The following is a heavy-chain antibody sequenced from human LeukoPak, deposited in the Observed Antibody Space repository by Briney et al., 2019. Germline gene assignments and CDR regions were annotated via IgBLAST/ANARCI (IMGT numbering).Heavy chain of an antibody. D-gene: IGHD3-3*01. Sequence: GGSLRLSCAASGFTFSDYNMRWIRQAPGKGLEWVSSISRSGSTKYYADSVKGRFTISRDNAKNSLYLQMNSLRAEDTALYYCARSYYDFWSGQETSNYYYYMDVWGKGTTVTVSS. J-gene: IGHJ6*03. CDR3: ARSYYDFWSGQETSNYYYYMDV. CDR2: ISRSGSTK. CDR1: GFTFSDYN. V-gene: IGHV3-11*01.